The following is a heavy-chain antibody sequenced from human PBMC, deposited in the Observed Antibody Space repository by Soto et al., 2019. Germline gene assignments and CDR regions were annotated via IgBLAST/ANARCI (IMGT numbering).Heavy chain of an antibody. D-gene: IGHD6-19*01. Sequence: VQLVESGGGGFHLGGSWGPSWAASGFPFVDNAMHWVRKPPGKGLGGVAFVSHDGGNTHYADSVKGRFTISRDSSKNTVSLEMTSLRAEDTAVYYCAKGGRQWLVTSDFNYWGQGALVTVSS. V-gene: IGHV3-30*02. CDR2: VSHDGGNT. CDR3: AKGGRQWLVTSDFNY. CDR1: GFPFVDNA. J-gene: IGHJ4*02.